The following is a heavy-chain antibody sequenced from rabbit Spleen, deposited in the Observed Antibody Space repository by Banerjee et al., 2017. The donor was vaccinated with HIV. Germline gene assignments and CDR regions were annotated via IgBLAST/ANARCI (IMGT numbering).Heavy chain of an antibody. J-gene: IGHJ4*01. CDR1: GFSFSSGYY. D-gene: IGHD1-1*01. V-gene: IGHV1S45*01. Sequence: QEQLVESGGGLVKPGASLTLTCKASGFSFSSGYYMCWVRQAPGKGLEWIGCIYAGSSGSTYYATWAKGRFTISKTSSTTVTLQMTSLTAADTATYFCVRGASSSGYYSLWGPGTLVTVS. CDR2: IYAGSSGST. CDR3: VRGASSSGYYSL.